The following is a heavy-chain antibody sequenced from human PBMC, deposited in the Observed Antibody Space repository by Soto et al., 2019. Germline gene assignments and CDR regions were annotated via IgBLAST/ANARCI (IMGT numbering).Heavy chain of an antibody. CDR1: GFTVSSNY. D-gene: IGHD5-12*01. Sequence: GGSLGLCCAASGFTVSSNYMSWVRQAPGKGLEWVSVIYSGGSTYYADSVKGRFTISRDNSKNTLYLQMNSLRAEDMAVYYCARDVAASNIYDLRSILAYRGQRTLGIVSS. V-gene: IGHV3-53*05. J-gene: IGHJ1*01. CDR3: ARDVAASNIYDLRSILAY. CDR2: IYSGGST.